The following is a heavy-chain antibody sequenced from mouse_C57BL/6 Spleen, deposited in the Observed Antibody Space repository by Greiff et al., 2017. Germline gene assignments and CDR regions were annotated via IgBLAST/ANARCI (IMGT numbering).Heavy chain of an antibody. CDR2: IYPGSGST. D-gene: IGHD4-1*01. J-gene: IGHJ3*01. CDR1: GYTFTSYW. Sequence: QVQLQQPGAELVKPGASVKMSCKASGYTFTSYWITWVKQRPGQGLEWIGDIYPGSGSTNYNEKFKSKATLTVDTSSSTAYMQRSSLTSEDSAVYYCARYVTSKLTGSAWFAYWGQGTLVTVSA. V-gene: IGHV1-55*01. CDR3: ARYVTSKLTGSAWFAY.